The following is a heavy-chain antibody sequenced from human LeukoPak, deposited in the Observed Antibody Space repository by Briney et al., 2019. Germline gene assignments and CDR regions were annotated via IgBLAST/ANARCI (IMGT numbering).Heavy chain of an antibody. CDR1: GFTFSSYS. V-gene: IGHV3-21*01. D-gene: IGHD3-3*01. J-gene: IGHJ6*02. CDR2: ISSSSSYI. CDR3: ARSYYDFWSGGMDV. Sequence: GGSLRPSCAASGFTFSSYSMNWVRQAPGKALEWVSSISSSSSYIYYADSVKGRFTISRDNAKNSLYLQMNSLRAEDTAVYYCARSYYDFWSGGMDVWGQGTTVTVSS.